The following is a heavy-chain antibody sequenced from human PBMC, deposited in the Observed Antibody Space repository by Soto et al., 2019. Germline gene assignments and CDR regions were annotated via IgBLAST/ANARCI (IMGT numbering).Heavy chain of an antibody. CDR2: ISYDGSNK. V-gene: IGHV3-30-3*01. CDR3: ASYAQYYFDC. Sequence: VQLVESGGGVVQPGRSLRLSCAASGFTFSSYALHWVRQAPGKGLERVAIISYDGSNKYYADSVKGRFTISRDNSKNEMNMQMNSLRAEDTAVYYSASYAQYYFDCCGQITLVTVYS. D-gene: IGHD4-17*01. J-gene: IGHJ4*02. CDR1: GFTFSSYA.